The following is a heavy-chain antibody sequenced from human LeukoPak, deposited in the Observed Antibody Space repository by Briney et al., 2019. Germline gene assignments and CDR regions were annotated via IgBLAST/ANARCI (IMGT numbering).Heavy chain of an antibody. CDR1: GDSINNSPW. Sequence: SGTLSLTCAVSGDSINNSPWWSWVRQPPEKGLEWIGEISRRGSTNYNSSLKSRVTMSIDKSTNQFSLSLSSVTAADTALYFCARVLTTLTKYERGTFDLWGRGTLVIVSS. J-gene: IGHJ4*02. D-gene: IGHD4-17*01. V-gene: IGHV4-4*02. CDR2: ISRRGST. CDR3: ARVLTTLTKYERGTFDL.